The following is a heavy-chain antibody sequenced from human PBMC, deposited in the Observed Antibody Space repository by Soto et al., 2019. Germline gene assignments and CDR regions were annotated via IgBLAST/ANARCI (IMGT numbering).Heavy chain of an antibody. D-gene: IGHD6-6*01. CDR3: ARGAVRIAARTFDY. J-gene: IGHJ4*02. CDR1: GYTFTRYY. CDR2: INAGNGNT. V-gene: IGHV1-3*01. Sequence: ASVKVSCKASGYTFTRYYINWVRQAPGQRLEWMGWINAGNGNTKYSQKFQGRVTITTDTSASTAYMELSSLRSEDTAVYYCARGAVRIAARTFDYWGQGTLVTVSS.